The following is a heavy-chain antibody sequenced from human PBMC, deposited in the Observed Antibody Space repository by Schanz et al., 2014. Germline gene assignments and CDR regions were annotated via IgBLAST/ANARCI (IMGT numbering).Heavy chain of an antibody. J-gene: IGHJ6*02. Sequence: QVQLVESGGGLIQPGGSLRLSCAASGFTFSDYYMAWIRQAPGKGLEWVSHISGSSIHKNYADSVKGRFSISRDNGETSVYLQINSLRVEDTAVYYCARFLARYQYYGVDVWGQGTTVNVSS. D-gene: IGHD3-3*01. CDR1: GFTFSDYY. CDR2: ISGSSIHK. V-gene: IGHV3-11*05. CDR3: ARFLARYQYYGVDV.